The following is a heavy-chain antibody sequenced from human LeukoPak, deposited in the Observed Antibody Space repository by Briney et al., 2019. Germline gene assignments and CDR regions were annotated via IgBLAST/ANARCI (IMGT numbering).Heavy chain of an antibody. CDR1: GFTFSSYW. D-gene: IGHD3-3*01. Sequence: GGSLRLSCAASGFTFSSYWMSWVRQAPGKGLEWVANIKQDGSEKYYVDSVKGRFTISRDNAKNSLYLQMNSLRAEDTAVYYCARDYDFWSGSTYYFDYWGQGTLVTVCS. J-gene: IGHJ4*02. CDR3: ARDYDFWSGSTYYFDY. CDR2: IKQDGSEK. V-gene: IGHV3-7*01.